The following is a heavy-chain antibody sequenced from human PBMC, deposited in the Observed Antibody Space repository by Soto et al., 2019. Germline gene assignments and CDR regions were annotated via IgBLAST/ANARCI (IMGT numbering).Heavy chain of an antibody. V-gene: IGHV4-34*01. CDR1: GGSFSGYY. Sequence: SETLSLTCAVYGGSFSGYYWSWIRQPPGKGLEWIGEINHSGSTNYNPSLKSRFTISVDTSKNQSSLKLSSVTAADTAVYYCARGPSLYYDILTGYYGMDVWGQGTTVT. CDR3: ARGPSLYYDILTGYYGMDV. CDR2: INHSGST. J-gene: IGHJ6*02. D-gene: IGHD3-9*01.